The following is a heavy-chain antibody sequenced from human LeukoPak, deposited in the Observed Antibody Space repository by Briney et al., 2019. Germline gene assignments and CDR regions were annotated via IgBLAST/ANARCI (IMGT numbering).Heavy chain of an antibody. J-gene: IGHJ1*01. V-gene: IGHV3-30*02. Sequence: GRSLRLSCAASGFTFSSYGMHWVRQAPGKGLEWVAFIRYDGSNKYYADSVKGRFTISRDNSKNTLYLQMNSLRAEDTAVYYCAKDTTYYYDSSGYYFGYFQHWGQGTLVTVSS. CDR2: IRYDGSNK. D-gene: IGHD3-22*01. CDR1: GFTFSSYG. CDR3: AKDTTYYYDSSGYYFGYFQH.